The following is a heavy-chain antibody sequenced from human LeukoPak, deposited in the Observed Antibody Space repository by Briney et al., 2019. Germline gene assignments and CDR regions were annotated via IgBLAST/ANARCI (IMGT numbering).Heavy chain of an antibody. CDR2: IYYSGST. CDR1: GGSISSGGYY. J-gene: IGHJ4*02. V-gene: IGHV4-31*03. Sequence: NPSQTLSLTCTVSGGSISSGGYYWSWIRQHPGKGLEWIGYIYYSGSTYYNPSLKSRVTISVDTSKNQFSLKLSFVTAADTAVYYCARASSGYYYDYWGQGTLVTVSS. D-gene: IGHD3-22*01. CDR3: ARASSGYYYDY.